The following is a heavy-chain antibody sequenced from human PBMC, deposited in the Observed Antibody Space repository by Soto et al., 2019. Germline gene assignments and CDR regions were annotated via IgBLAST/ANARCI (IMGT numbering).Heavy chain of an antibody. CDR2: IYYSGST. J-gene: IGHJ6*02. V-gene: IGHV4-39*01. CDR1: GGSISSSSYY. CDR3: ARHGAFEFFKFPGFGAVAAPSVMDF. D-gene: IGHD6-19*01. Sequence: SETLSLTCTVSGGSISSSSYYWGWIRQPPGKGLEWIGSIYYSGSTYYNPSLKSRVTISVDTSKNQFSLKLSSVIAADTAVYYCARHGAFEFFKFPGFGAVAAPSVMDFWGQGTTVTVSS.